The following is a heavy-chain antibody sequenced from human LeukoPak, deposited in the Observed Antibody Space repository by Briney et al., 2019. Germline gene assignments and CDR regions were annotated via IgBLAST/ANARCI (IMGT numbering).Heavy chain of an antibody. V-gene: IGHV3-7*01. D-gene: IGHD6-19*01. CDR2: IKQDGSEK. CDR1: GFTFSSYW. J-gene: IGHJ4*01. Sequence: GGSLRLSCAASGFTFSSYWMSWVRQAPGKGLEWVANIKQDGSEKYYVDSVKGRFTISRDNAKNSLYLQMNSLRAEDTAVYYCARGPAVAPFSDFDYWGQEPWSPSPQ. CDR3: ARGPAVAPFSDFDY.